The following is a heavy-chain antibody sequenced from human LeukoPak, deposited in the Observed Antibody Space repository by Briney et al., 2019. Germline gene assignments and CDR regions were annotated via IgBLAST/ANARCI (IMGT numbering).Heavy chain of an antibody. CDR1: GGSISSGGYS. CDR2: IYHSGST. Sequence: SQTLSLTCAVSGGSISSGGYSWSWIRQPPGKGLEWIGYIYHSGSTYYNPPLKSRVTISVDRSKNQFSLKLSSVTAADTAVYYCARTLNYYGSGSNRLNWFDPWGQGTLVTVSS. D-gene: IGHD3-10*01. CDR3: ARTLNYYGSGSNRLNWFDP. J-gene: IGHJ5*02. V-gene: IGHV4-30-2*01.